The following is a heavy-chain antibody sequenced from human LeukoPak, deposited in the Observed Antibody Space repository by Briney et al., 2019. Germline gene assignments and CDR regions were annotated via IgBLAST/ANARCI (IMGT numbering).Heavy chain of an antibody. Sequence: KSSETLSLTCAVYGGSFRGYYWSWIRQPPGKGLVWIGEIHYTGATNYKPSLKSRVTISGDPSKNQFSLRVSSVTAADTAVYYCARGVLGPYYFDLWGRGTLVTVSS. CDR1: GGSFRGYY. V-gene: IGHV4-34*01. D-gene: IGHD7-27*01. CDR3: ARGVLGPYYFDL. CDR2: IHYTGAT. J-gene: IGHJ2*01.